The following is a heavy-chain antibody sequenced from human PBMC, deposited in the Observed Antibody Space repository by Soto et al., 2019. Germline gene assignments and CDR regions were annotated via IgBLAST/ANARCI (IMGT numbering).Heavy chain of an antibody. Sequence: GGSLRLSCAASGFTFSSYAMSWVRQAPGKGLEWVSDISSSGSTIYYADSVKGRFTISRDNAKNSLYLQMNSLRDEDTAVYYCARRYDILTGYYTPRVYFDYWGQGTLVTVSS. V-gene: IGHV3-48*02. D-gene: IGHD3-9*01. CDR3: ARRYDILTGYYTPRVYFDY. CDR1: GFTFSSYA. J-gene: IGHJ4*02. CDR2: ISSSGSTI.